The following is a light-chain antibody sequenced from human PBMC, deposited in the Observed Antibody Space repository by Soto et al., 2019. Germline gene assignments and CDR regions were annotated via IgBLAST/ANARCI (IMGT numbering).Light chain of an antibody. J-gene: IGKJ1*01. CDR1: QSISSW. CDR2: KAS. V-gene: IGKV1-5*03. CDR3: QQYNSYRT. Sequence: DIQMTQSPSTLSASVGDRVTITCRASQSISSWLAWYQQKPGKAPKLLIYKASTLESAVPSRFSGSGSGTEFTLTISSLQPDDVATYYCQQYNSYRTFGQGTKVEIK.